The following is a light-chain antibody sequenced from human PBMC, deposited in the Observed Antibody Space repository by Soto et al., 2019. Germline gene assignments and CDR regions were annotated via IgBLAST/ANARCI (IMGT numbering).Light chain of an antibody. CDR1: QGVSSNY. Sequence: PGERATLSCRASQGVSSNYVARYQQKPGQAPRLLTHGASSRAAGVPDRFSGRGSGTDFTLIISRLEPEDFAVYICQQYGSSPFTFGQGTKLEIK. V-gene: IGKV3-20*01. CDR2: GAS. J-gene: IGKJ2*01. CDR3: QQYGSSPFT.